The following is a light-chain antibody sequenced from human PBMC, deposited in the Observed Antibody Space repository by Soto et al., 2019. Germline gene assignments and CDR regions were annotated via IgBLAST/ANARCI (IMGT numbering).Light chain of an antibody. J-gene: IGLJ2*01. V-gene: IGLV2-11*01. CDR1: SSDVGGYSY. Sequence: QSALTQPRSVSGSPGQSVTISCTGTSSDVGGYSYVSWFQQHPGKAPNLMIYDVSKRPSGVPDRFSGSKSGNTASLTISGLQAGDEADYYCSSYAGSFTLLFGGGAKLTVL. CDR3: SSYAGSFTLL. CDR2: DVS.